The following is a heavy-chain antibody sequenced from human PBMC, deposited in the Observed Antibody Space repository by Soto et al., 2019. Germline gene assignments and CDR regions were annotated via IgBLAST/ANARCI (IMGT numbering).Heavy chain of an antibody. CDR1: RGSITSGDYY. D-gene: IGHD4-4*01. CDR2: IYNTVST. V-gene: IGHV4-30-4*01. Sequence: SSETLSLTCTVSRGSITSGDYYWTWIRQPPGKGLEWIGYIYNTVSTFYNPSLRSRVTISLDTSRNHFSLNLSSVAAGDTAIYYCAREDSNCYFGDWGQGTLVAVSS. J-gene: IGHJ4*02. CDR3: AREDSNCYFGD.